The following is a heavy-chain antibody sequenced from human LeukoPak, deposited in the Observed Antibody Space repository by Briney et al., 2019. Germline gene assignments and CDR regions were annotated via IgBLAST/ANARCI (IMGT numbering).Heavy chain of an antibody. V-gene: IGHV4-34*01. CDR3: AAYVGNWNIDS. CDR1: AGSYDIYY. J-gene: IGHJ4*02. Sequence: SETLSLTCSVHAGSYDIYYWTFVRQPLGGGLEWIGEITYRGSPKYNPSLNSRVTISLNTPHRQFSLELRSVTAADTAVYYCAAYVGNWNIDSWGQGTPVTVTS. D-gene: IGHD4-23*01. CDR2: ITYRGSP.